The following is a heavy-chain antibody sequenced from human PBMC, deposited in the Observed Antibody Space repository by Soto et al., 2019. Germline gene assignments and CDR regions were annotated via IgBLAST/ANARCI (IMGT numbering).Heavy chain of an antibody. CDR3: ASWGAPYDYVWGSYRLYNWFDP. CDR1: GGTFSSYT. V-gene: IGHV1-69*02. J-gene: IGHJ5*02. Sequence: SVKVSCKASGGTFSSYTISWVRQAPGQGLEWMGRIIPILGIANYAQKFQGRVTITADKSTSTAYMELSSLRSEDTAVYYCASWGAPYDYVWGSYRLYNWFDPWGQGTLVTVSS. CDR2: IIPILGIA. D-gene: IGHD3-16*02.